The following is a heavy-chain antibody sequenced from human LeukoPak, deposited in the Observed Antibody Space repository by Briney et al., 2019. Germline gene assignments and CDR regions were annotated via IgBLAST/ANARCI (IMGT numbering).Heavy chain of an antibody. Sequence: GGSLRLSCAASGFTFSSYAMHWVRQAPGKGLEYVSAISSNGGSTYYANSVKGRFTISRDNSKNTLYLQMGSLRAEDMAVYYCARNDYDSSGFVDYWGQGTPVTVSS. CDR3: ARNDYDSSGFVDY. J-gene: IGHJ4*02. CDR1: GFTFSSYA. D-gene: IGHD3-22*01. CDR2: ISSNGGST. V-gene: IGHV3-64*01.